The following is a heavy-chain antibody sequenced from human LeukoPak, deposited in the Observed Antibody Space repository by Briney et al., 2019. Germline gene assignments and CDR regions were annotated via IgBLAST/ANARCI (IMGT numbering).Heavy chain of an antibody. J-gene: IGHJ3*01. Sequence: GTSVKVSCKASGFNFTSSAVQWVRQARGQRLEWIGWIVVGSGNTNYAQKFQERVTITRDMSTRKVYMELSSLRSEDTAVYYCAAEGRPTVVTFRKGAVDLWGQGTMVTVSS. V-gene: IGHV1-58*01. CDR3: AAEGRPTVVTFRKGAVDL. CDR2: IVVGSGNT. D-gene: IGHD4-23*01. CDR1: GFNFTSSA.